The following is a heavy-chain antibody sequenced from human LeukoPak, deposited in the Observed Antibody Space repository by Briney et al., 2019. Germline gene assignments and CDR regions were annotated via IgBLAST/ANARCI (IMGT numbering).Heavy chain of an antibody. Sequence: GGSLRLSCAASGFTFSSYWMHWVRQAPGKGLVWVSRINTDGSSTSYADSVKGRFTISRDNAKNTLYLQMNSLRAEDTAMYYCAKDPKYQLLYGYYFDYWGQGTLVTVSS. CDR1: GFTFSSYW. V-gene: IGHV3-74*01. CDR3: AKDPKYQLLYGYYFDY. D-gene: IGHD2-2*02. J-gene: IGHJ4*02. CDR2: INTDGSST.